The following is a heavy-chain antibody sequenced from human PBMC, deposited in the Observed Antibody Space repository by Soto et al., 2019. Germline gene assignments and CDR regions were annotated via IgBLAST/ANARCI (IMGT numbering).Heavy chain of an antibody. CDR1: GGSISSSSYY. CDR3: ATMRAMVVVDY. Sequence: PSETLSLTCTVSGGSISSSSYYWGWIRQPPGKGLEWIGSIYYSGSTYYNPSLKSRVTISVDTSKNQFSLKLSSVTAADTAVYYCATMRAMVVVDYWGKGTLVTVS. V-gene: IGHV4-39*01. CDR2: IYYSGST. D-gene: IGHD2-15*01. J-gene: IGHJ4*02.